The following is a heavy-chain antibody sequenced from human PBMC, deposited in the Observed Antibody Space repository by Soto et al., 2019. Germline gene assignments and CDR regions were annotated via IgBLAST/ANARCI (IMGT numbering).Heavy chain of an antibody. V-gene: IGHV4-59*12. CDR2: IYGSGST. CDR1: GGSISGYY. Sequence: QVQLQESGPGLVKPSATLSLTCSVSGGSISGYYWNWVRQPPGKGLEWVGHIYGSGSTNYNPSLNSRVTISVDTATIQFSLNLTSVPAADTAVYYCARASLPEGPEAYWGQGILVTVSA. J-gene: IGHJ4*02. D-gene: IGHD2-21*02. CDR3: ARASLPEGPEAY.